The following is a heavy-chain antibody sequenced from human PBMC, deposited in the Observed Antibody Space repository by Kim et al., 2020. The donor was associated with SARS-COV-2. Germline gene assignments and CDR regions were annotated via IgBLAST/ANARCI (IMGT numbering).Heavy chain of an antibody. Sequence: SQTLSLTCAISGDSVSSNSAAWNWIRQSPSRGLEWLGRTYYRSKWYNDYAVSVKSRITINPDTSKNQFSLQLNSVTPEDTAVYYCARGFSIAAPRRIRGDFDYWGQGTLVTVSS. CDR3: ARGFSIAAPRRIRGDFDY. CDR2: TYYRSKWYN. J-gene: IGHJ4*02. V-gene: IGHV6-1*01. CDR1: GDSVSSNSAA. D-gene: IGHD6-6*01.